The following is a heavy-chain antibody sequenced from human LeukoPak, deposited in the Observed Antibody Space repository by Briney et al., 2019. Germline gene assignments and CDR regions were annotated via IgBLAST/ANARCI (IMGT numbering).Heavy chain of an antibody. V-gene: IGHV1-69*13. Sequence: SVKVSCKASGGTFSSYAISWVRQAPGQGLEWMGGIIPIFGTANYAQKFQGRVTITADESTSTAYMELSSLRSDDTAVYYCAREGTFDWSLLAIDYWGQGTLVTVSS. CDR3: AREGTFDWSLLAIDY. D-gene: IGHD3-9*01. CDR1: GGTFSSYA. CDR2: IIPIFGTA. J-gene: IGHJ4*02.